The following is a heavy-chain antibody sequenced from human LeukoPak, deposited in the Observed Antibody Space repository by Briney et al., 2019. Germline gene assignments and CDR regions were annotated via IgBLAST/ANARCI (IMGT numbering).Heavy chain of an antibody. CDR2: INWNGGST. J-gene: IGHJ4*02. CDR3: AREGPGYCSGGSCYSGY. D-gene: IGHD2-15*01. Sequence: SGGSLRLSCSMSGFTLSHYAMSWVRQAPGKGLEWVSGINWNGGSTGYADSVKGRFTISRDNAKNSLYLQMNSLRAEDTALYYCAREGPGYCSGGSCYSGYWGQGTLVTVSS. V-gene: IGHV3-20*04. CDR1: GFTLSHYA.